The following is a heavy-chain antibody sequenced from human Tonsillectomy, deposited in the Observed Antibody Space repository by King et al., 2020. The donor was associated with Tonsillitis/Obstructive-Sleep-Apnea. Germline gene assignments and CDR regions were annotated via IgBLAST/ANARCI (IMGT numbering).Heavy chain of an antibody. J-gene: IGHJ6*03. CDR1: GGSFSGYY. CDR2: INHSGST. D-gene: IGHD5-12*01. CDR3: ARGRGSGCGHYYYYMDV. Sequence: VQLQQWGAGLLKPSETLSLTCAVYGGSFSGYYWSWIRQPPGKGLEWIGEINHSGSTNYNPSLKSRVTISVDTSKNQFSLKMNSVTAADTAVYYCARGRGSGCGHYYYYMDVWDKGTTVTVSS. V-gene: IGHV4-34*01.